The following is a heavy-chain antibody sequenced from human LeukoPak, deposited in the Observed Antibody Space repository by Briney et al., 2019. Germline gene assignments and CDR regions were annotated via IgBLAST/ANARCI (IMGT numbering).Heavy chain of an antibody. CDR3: ATGEGVGATYGGYYFDY. J-gene: IGHJ4*02. CDR1: GYTLTELS. D-gene: IGHD1-26*01. CDR2: FDPEDGET. Sequence: ASVTVSCKVSGYTLTELSMHWVRQAPGKGLEWMGGFDPEDGETIYAQKFQGRVTMTEDTSTDTAYMELSSLRSEDTAVYYCATGEGVGATYGGYYFDYWGQGTLVTVSS. V-gene: IGHV1-24*01.